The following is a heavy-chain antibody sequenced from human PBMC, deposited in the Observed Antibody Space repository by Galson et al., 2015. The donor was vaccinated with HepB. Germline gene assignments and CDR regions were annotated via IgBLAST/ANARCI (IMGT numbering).Heavy chain of an antibody. CDR3: AKSVVSAAAGCIDY. J-gene: IGHJ4*02. D-gene: IGHD6-13*01. CDR2: ISGSGGST. V-gene: IGHV3-23*01. Sequence: LRLSCAASGFTFSSYAMSWVRQAPGKGLEWVSAISGSGGSTYYADSVKGRFTISRDNSKNTLYLQMNSLRAEDTAVYYCAKSVVSAAAGCIDYWGQGTLVTVSP. CDR1: GFTFSSYA.